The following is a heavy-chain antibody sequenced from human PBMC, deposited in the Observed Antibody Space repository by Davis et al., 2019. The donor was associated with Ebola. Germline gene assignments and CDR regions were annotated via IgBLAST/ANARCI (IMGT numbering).Heavy chain of an antibody. D-gene: IGHD6-13*01. CDR1: GGTFSSYA. CDR3: ARGLPSSCEDY. CDR2: ISAYNGNT. Sequence: ASVKVSCKASGGTFSSYAISWVRQAPGQGLEWMGWISAYNGNTNYAQKLQGRVTMTTDTSTSTAYMELRNLRSDDTAVYYCARGLPSSCEDYWGQGTLVTVSS. J-gene: IGHJ4*02. V-gene: IGHV1-18*01.